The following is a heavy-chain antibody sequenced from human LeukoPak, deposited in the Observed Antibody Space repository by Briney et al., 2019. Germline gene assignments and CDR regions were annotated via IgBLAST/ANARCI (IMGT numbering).Heavy chain of an antibody. D-gene: IGHD3-10*01. CDR2: ISSSGGYI. CDR1: GFTFRSYS. J-gene: IGHJ6*02. CDR3: VRGIQSWFNGMDV. V-gene: IGHV3-21*01. Sequence: PGGSLRLSCAASGFTFRSYSVNWVRQAPGKGLEWVSSISSSGGYIYYADSVKGRYTISRDNAKNSLSLQMNSLRAEDTAVYYCVRGIQSWFNGMDVWGQGTTVTVSS.